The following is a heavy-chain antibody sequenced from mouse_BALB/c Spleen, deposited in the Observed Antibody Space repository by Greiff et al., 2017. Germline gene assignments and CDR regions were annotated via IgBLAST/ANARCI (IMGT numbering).Heavy chain of an antibody. J-gene: IGHJ3*01. V-gene: IGHV1-54*01. CDR2: INPGSGGT. Sequence: VQLQQSGAELVRPGTSVKVSCKASGYAFTNYLIEWVKQRPGQGLEWIGVINPGSGGTNYNEKFKGKATLTADKSSSTAYMQLSSLTSDDSAVYFCARGDWDGAWFAYWGQGTLVTVSA. CDR3: ARGDWDGAWFAY. CDR1: GYAFTNYL. D-gene: IGHD4-1*01.